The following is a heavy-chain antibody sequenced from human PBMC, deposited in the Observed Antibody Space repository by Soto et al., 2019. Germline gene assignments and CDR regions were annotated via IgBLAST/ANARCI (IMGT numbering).Heavy chain of an antibody. V-gene: IGHV4-59*02. Sequence: PSETLSLTCTVSGASVGTGYWSWIRQPPGKGQEWIGFMYYSGSFNYNPSLRSRVTISVDTSKNQFSLKVTSVTADDTAVYFRAKSYYDTTGFAVDPWGQGTLVTVSS. CDR1: GASVGTGY. CDR3: AKSYYDTTGFAVDP. J-gene: IGHJ5*02. D-gene: IGHD3-22*01. CDR2: MYYSGSF.